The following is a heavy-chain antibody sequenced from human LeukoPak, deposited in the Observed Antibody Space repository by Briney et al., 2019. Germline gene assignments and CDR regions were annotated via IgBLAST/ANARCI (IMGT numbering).Heavy chain of an antibody. D-gene: IGHD3-10*01. CDR1: GFTFSSYE. J-gene: IGHJ3*02. V-gene: IGHV3-48*03. CDR2: IGSSGSPI. Sequence: GGSLRRSCAASGFTFSSYEMNWVRQAPGKGLEWVSYIGSSGSPIYYADSVKGRFTISRDNAQNSLFLQMTSLRAEDTAVYYCARRGVFDAFDIWGQGTMVTVSS. CDR3: ARRGVFDAFDI.